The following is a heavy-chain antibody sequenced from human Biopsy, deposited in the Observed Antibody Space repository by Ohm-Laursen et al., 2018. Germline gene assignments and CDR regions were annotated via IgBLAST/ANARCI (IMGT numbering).Heavy chain of an antibody. Sequence: SVKVPCKAPGGTFSNYGVNWVRQAPGQGLEWLGGNIPILGTGNYAQKFQDRVTVAADTSTSTATMELRSLRSDDTAVYYCATKLTGYSHHWGQGTLVIVSS. V-gene: IGHV1-69*06. CDR3: ATKLTGYSHH. CDR1: GGTFSNYG. D-gene: IGHD3-9*01. CDR2: NIPILGTG. J-gene: IGHJ1*01.